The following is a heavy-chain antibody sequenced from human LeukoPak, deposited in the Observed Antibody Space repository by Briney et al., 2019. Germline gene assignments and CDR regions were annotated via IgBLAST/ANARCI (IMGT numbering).Heavy chain of an antibody. J-gene: IGHJ4*02. CDR3: ARVMGRYCSSNSCYVDY. V-gene: IGHV3-30*04. CDR2: ISYDGSNK. D-gene: IGHD2-2*01. Sequence: GRSLRLSCAASGFTFSSYAMHWVRQAPGKGLEWVAVISYDGSNKYYADSVKGRFTISRDNSKNTLYLQMNSLRAEDTAVYYCARVMGRYCSSNSCYVDYWGQGTLVTVSS. CDR1: GFTFSSYA.